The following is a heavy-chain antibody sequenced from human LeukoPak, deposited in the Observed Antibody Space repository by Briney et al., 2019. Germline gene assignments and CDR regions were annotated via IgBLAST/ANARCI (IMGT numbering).Heavy chain of an antibody. CDR2: ITSGGDYI. D-gene: IGHD3-9*01. CDR1: GFTFNTFN. CDR3: ARGHYDVLAASYKWTPDY. Sequence: GGSLRLSCAASGFTFNTFNMNWVRQAPGKGLEWVSSITSGGDYIYYADSVKGRFTTSRDKAKNSLSLQLNSLRVVDTAVYYCARGHYDVLAASYKWTPDYWGQGTLVTVSS. V-gene: IGHV3-21*01. J-gene: IGHJ4*02.